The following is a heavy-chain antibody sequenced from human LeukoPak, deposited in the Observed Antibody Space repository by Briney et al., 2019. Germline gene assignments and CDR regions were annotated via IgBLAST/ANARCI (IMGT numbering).Heavy chain of an antibody. CDR3: AKISDFWSGPNWFDP. J-gene: IGHJ5*02. V-gene: IGHV3-23*01. CDR1: GFTLSSYA. D-gene: IGHD3-3*01. CDR2: ISGSGGST. Sequence: GGSLRLSCAASGFTLSSYAMSWVRQAPGKGLEWVSAISGSGGSTYYADSVKGRFTISRDNSKNTLYLQMNSLRAEDTAVYYCAKISDFWSGPNWFDPWGQGTLVTVSS.